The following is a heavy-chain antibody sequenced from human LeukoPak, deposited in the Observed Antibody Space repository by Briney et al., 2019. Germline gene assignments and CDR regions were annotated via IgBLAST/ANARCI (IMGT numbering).Heavy chain of an antibody. V-gene: IGHV3-23*01. D-gene: IGHD1-14*01. CDR3: SRVAGKGSKDFEFVH. CDR2: ISATGDGT. CDR1: GFTFSKFA. J-gene: IGHJ4*02. Sequence: GGSLRLSCAASGFTFSKFAMSWVRQAPGKGLEWVSSISATGDGTYYADSVKGRFTISRDNSKSTLFLLMNTPRPEDTAVYYCSRVAGKGSKDFEFVHWGQGIRVTVSS.